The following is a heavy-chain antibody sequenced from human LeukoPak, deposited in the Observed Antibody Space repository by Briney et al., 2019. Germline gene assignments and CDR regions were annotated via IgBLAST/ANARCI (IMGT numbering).Heavy chain of an antibody. CDR1: GGSFSGYY. CDR2: INHSGST. V-gene: IGHV4-34*01. D-gene: IGHD3-16*01. J-gene: IGHJ3*02. Sequence: SETLSLTCAVYGGSFSGYYWSWIRQPPGKGLEWIGEINHSGSTNYNPSLKSRVTISVDTSKNQFSLKLSSVTAADTAVYYCAKPVGMLNDAFDIWGQGTMVTVSS. CDR3: AKPVGMLNDAFDI.